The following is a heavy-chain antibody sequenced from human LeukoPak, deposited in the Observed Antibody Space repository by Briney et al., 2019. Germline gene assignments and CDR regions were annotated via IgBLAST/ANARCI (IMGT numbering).Heavy chain of an antibody. CDR2: IYPGDSDT. CDR3: ARTYGSGSYFDY. D-gene: IGHD3-10*01. CDR1: GYSFNTYW. J-gene: IGHJ4*02. V-gene: IGHV5-51*01. Sequence: GESLKISCKGSGYSFNTYWIGWVRQMPGKGPEWMGIIYPGDSDTRYSPSFQGQVTISADTSISTAYLQWSGLKASDTAIYYCARTYGSGSYFDYWGQGTLVTVSS.